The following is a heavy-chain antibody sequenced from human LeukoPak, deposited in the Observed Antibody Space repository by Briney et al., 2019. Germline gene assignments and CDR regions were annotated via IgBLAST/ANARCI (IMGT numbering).Heavy chain of an antibody. D-gene: IGHD4-17*01. V-gene: IGHV3-48*01. CDR3: ARQRAGFMVTTSDY. Sequence: PGGSLRLSCAASGFTFSSYSMNWVRQAPGKGLEWVSYISGSSSTIYYADSVKGRFTISRDNAKNSLYLQMNSLRAEDTAVYYCARQRAGFMVTTSDYWGQGTLVTVSS. CDR2: ISGSSSTI. CDR1: GFTFSSYS. J-gene: IGHJ4*02.